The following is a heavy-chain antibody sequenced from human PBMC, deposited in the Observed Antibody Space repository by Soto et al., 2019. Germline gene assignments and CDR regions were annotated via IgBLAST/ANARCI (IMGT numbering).Heavy chain of an antibody. J-gene: IGHJ3*02. V-gene: IGHV3-30-3*01. Sequence: GGSLRLSCAASGFSFSSYAMSWVRQAPGKGLEWVAVISYDGSNKYYADSVKGRFTISRDNSKNTLYLQMNSLRAEDTAVYYCARDSAVATGAFDIWGQGTMVTVSS. CDR3: ARDSAVATGAFDI. CDR1: GFSFSSYA. D-gene: IGHD5-12*01. CDR2: ISYDGSNK.